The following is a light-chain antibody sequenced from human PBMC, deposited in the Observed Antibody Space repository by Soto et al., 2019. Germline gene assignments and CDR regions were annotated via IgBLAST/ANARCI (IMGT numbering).Light chain of an antibody. CDR2: EVS. V-gene: IGLV2-8*01. CDR3: SSYAGNNNVV. J-gene: IGLJ2*01. CDR1: SSDVGDYKF. Sequence: QSALTQPPSAAGSPGQSVTISRTGTSSDVGDYKFVSWYQQHPGKAPKLLIYEVSRRPSGVPDRFSGSKSGNTASLTVSGLQAEDEADYYFSSYAGNNNVVFGGGTQVTLL.